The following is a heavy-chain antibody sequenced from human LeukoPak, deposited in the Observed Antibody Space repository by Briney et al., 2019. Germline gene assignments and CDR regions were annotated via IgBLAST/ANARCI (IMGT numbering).Heavy chain of an antibody. V-gene: IGHV4-59*01. CDR3: ARGLSYGGPFDY. Sequence: SETLSLTCTVSGGSISNYYWSWIRQPPGKGLEWIGYIYYSGSTNYNPSLKSRVTISVDTSKNQFSLKLSSVTAADTAVYYCARGLSYGGPFDYWGQGTLVTVSS. J-gene: IGHJ4*02. CDR2: IYYSGST. CDR1: GGSISNYY. D-gene: IGHD5-18*01.